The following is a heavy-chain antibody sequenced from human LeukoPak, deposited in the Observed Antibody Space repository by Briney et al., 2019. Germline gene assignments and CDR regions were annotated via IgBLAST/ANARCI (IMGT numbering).Heavy chain of an antibody. CDR3: ARDRWFGESLPAHFEY. Sequence: GGSLRLSCAASGFTFSSYSMNWVRQSPGQGLEWISSVSNNNAIFYANSVKGRFTISIDNARNSVYLQMFSLRVEDTAFYYCARDRWFGESLPAHFEYWGQGTLVTVSS. J-gene: IGHJ4*02. CDR1: GFTFSSYS. CDR2: VSNNNAI. D-gene: IGHD3-10*01. V-gene: IGHV3-69-1*02.